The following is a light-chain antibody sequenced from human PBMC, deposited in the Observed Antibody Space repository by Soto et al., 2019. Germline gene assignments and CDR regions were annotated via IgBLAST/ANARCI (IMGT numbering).Light chain of an antibody. CDR1: QTVSSSY. Sequence: EIVLTQSPGTLSLSPGERATLSCRASQTVSSSYLAWYQQKLGQAPGLLIYGASSRATGIPDRFSGSGSGTDFTLTISRLEPEDFAVYYCQQFGSSLLTFGGGTKVEIK. CDR3: QQFGSSLLT. CDR2: GAS. V-gene: IGKV3-20*01. J-gene: IGKJ4*01.